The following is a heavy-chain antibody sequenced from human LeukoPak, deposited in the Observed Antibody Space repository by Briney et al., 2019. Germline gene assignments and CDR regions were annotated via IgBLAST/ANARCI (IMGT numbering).Heavy chain of an antibody. CDR1: GFTFSSYW. CDR2: INSDGSST. Sequence: AGSLRLSCAASGFTFSSYWMHCVRQSPANGLVWVSGINSDGSSTSYADSVKGRFTISRDNAKNTVYLQMNSLRAEDTAVYHCATSRTFDYWGQGTLVTVPS. CDR3: ATSRTFDY. V-gene: IGHV3-74*01. J-gene: IGHJ4*02.